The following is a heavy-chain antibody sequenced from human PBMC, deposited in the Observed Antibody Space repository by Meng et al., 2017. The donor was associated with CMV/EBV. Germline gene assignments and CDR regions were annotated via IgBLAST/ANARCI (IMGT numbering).Heavy chain of an antibody. Sequence: GGSLRLSCAASGFTFSSYSMNWVRQAPGKGLEWVSYISSSSSTIYYADSVKGRFTISRDSAKNSLYLQMNSLRAEDTAVYYCARDGGAYYYDSSGYFYGMDVWGQGTTVTVSS. V-gene: IGHV3-48*04. CDR3: ARDGGAYYYDSSGYFYGMDV. CDR2: ISSSSSTI. J-gene: IGHJ6*02. D-gene: IGHD3-22*01. CDR1: GFTFSSYS.